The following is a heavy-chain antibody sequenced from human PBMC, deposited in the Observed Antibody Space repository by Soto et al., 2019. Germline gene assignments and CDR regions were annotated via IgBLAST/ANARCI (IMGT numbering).Heavy chain of an antibody. CDR1: GGSISSGGYY. D-gene: IGHD5-12*01. V-gene: IGHV4-31*03. J-gene: IGHJ5*02. CDR2: IYYSGST. CDR3: ARDHGGYDSGPNNWFDP. Sequence: PSETLSLTCTVSGGSISSGGYYWSWIRQHPGKGLEWIGYIYYSGSTYYNKSLKSRVTISVDTSKNQFSLKLSSVTAADTAVYYCARDHGGYDSGPNNWFDPWGQGTLVTVSS.